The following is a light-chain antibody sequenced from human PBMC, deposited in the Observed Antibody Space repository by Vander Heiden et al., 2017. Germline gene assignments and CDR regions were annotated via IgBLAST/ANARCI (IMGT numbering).Light chain of an antibody. CDR1: SSDVGGYEF. CDR2: DVS. V-gene: IGLV2-14*03. Sequence: HSALTQPASVSGSPGQSITISCTGTSSDVGGYEFVSWYQHHPGKAPKLMIYDVSNRPSGVSNRFSGSKSGNTASLTISGLHTEDEADYYCSSYTSSSTWVFGGGTKLTVL. J-gene: IGLJ3*02. CDR3: SSYTSSSTWV.